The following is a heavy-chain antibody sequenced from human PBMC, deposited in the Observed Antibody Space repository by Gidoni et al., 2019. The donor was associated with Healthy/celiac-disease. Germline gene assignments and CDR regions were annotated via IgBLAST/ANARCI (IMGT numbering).Heavy chain of an antibody. Sequence: EVQLLESGGGLVQPGGSLRLSGAASGFTFSSYAMSWVRQAPGKGLEWVSAISGSGGSTYYADSVKGRFTISRDNSKNTLYLQMNSLRAEDTAVYYCAKLVRGYYYYYGMDVWGQGTTVTVSS. CDR3: AKLVRGYYYYYGMDV. CDR1: GFTFSSYA. D-gene: IGHD2-15*01. V-gene: IGHV3-23*01. J-gene: IGHJ6*02. CDR2: ISGSGGST.